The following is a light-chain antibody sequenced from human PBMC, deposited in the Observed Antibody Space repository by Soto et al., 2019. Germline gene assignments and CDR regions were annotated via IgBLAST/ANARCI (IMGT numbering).Light chain of an antibody. V-gene: IGLV2-14*01. CDR2: EVT. CDR1: ASDIGSYDY. CDR3: ASYSSSTTRWV. Sequence: QSALTQPASVSGSPGQSITVSCTGTASDIGSYDYVSWYQHHPGKAPKLMIYEVTNRPPGVSNRFSRSKSDYTASLTTSGLQAEDEAHYFCASYSSSTTRWVFGGGTKVTVL. J-gene: IGLJ3*02.